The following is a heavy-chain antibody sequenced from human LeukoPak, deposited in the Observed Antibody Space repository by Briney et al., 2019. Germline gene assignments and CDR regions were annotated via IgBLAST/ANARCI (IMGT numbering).Heavy chain of an antibody. J-gene: IGHJ3*02. CDR1: GGSISGYY. CDR3: ARHGTGQKAFDI. CDR2: IYYSGGT. Sequence: SVTLSLTCAVSGGSISGYYWSWIRQPPGKGLEWIGQIYYSGGTIYNPSLKGRVTISVDTTNNHFSLKLSSMTAADTAVFYCARHGTGQKAFDIWGQGTMVTVSS. V-gene: IGHV4-59*08. D-gene: IGHD1-14*01.